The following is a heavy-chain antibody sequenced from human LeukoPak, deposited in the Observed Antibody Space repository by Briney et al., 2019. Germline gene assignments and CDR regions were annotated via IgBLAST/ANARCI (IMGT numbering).Heavy chain of an antibody. CDR3: EGSFYGSGTDA. CDR2: INHSGST. Sequence: PSETLSLTCAVYGGSFSGYYWGWIRQPPGKGLEWIGEINHSGSTNYNPSLKSRVTISVDTSKNQFSLKLSSVTAADTAVYYCEGSFYGSGTDAWGQGTLVTVSS. CDR1: GGSFSGYY. J-gene: IGHJ5*02. V-gene: IGHV4-34*01. D-gene: IGHD3-10*01.